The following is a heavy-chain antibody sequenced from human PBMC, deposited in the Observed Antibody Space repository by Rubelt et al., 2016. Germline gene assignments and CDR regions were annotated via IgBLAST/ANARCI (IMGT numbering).Heavy chain of an antibody. CDR2: LNPTSVST. J-gene: IGHJ4*02. V-gene: IGHV1-46*02. CDR1: GYILEMYG. Sequence: QVQLVQSGPEVKKPGASVKVSCEASGYILEMYGINWVRQAPGHGLEWLGILNPTSVSTTSAQKFPNRVTMTRDTSTSTVYREVSSLKSEDTAVYYCARRITAGNVDYWGQGTLVTVSS. D-gene: IGHD6-13*01. CDR3: ARRITAGNVDY.